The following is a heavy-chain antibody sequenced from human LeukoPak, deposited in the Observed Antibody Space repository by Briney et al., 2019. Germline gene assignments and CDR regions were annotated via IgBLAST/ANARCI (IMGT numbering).Heavy chain of an antibody. Sequence: PGRSLRLSCVDSGFTFSSYGMSWVRQAPGKGLEWVSAISGSGGNTEYADSVKGRFTISRDNSNNTLYLQMNSLRAEDTAVYYCAKGGPHYGSGSYYAFDYWGQGTLVTVSS. CDR1: GFTFSSYG. D-gene: IGHD3-10*01. J-gene: IGHJ4*02. CDR2: ISGSGGNT. CDR3: AKGGPHYGSGSYYAFDY. V-gene: IGHV3-23*01.